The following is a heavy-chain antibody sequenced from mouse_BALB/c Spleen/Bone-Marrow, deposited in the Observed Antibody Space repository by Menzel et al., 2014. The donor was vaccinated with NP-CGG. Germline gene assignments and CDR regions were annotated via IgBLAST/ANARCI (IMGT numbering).Heavy chain of an antibody. V-gene: IGHV1-69*02. CDR2: IYPSDTYT. CDR3: TRYGNSNYYAVDY. D-gene: IGHD1-1*01. CDR1: GYTFTSYW. Sequence: VQLQQSGAELVRPGASVKLSCRASGYTFTSYWINWVKQRPGQGLEWIGNIYPSDTYTNYNQRFKDKATLTVDKSSSTAYMKLSSPTSEASAVYYCTRYGNSNYYAVDYWGQGTSVTVSS. J-gene: IGHJ4*01.